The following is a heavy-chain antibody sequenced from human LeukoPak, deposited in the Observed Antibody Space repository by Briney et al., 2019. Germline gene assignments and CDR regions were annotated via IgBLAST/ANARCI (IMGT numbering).Heavy chain of an antibody. CDR2: IYYSGST. D-gene: IGHD3-10*01. Sequence: PSETLSLTCTVSGGSISSSSYYWGWLRQPPGTGLEWIVSIYYSGSTYYNPSLKSRVTITVDTSKNQFSLKLSSVTAADTGVYYCATIWFGELPPYYYYYGMDVWGQGTTVTVSS. J-gene: IGHJ6*02. V-gene: IGHV4-39*01. CDR3: ATIWFGELPPYYYYYGMDV. CDR1: GGSISSSSYY.